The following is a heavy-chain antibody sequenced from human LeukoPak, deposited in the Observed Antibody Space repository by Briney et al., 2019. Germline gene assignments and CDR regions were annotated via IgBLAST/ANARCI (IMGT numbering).Heavy chain of an antibody. D-gene: IGHD3-22*01. J-gene: IGHJ4*02. V-gene: IGHV3-23*01. Sequence: GGSLRLSCAASGFTFSNYVISWVRQAPGKGLEWVSAISGSGGSTYYADSVKGRFTISRGNSKNTLYLQMNSPRAEDTAVYYCAKAHQYYDSSGYHTDLYFDYWGQGTLVTVSS. CDR2: ISGSGGST. CDR1: GFTFSNYV. CDR3: AKAHQYYDSSGYHTDLYFDY.